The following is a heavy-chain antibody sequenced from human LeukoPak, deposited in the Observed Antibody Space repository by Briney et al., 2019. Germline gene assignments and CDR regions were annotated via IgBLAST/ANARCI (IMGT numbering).Heavy chain of an antibody. D-gene: IGHD3-3*01. CDR2: IYYSGST. CDR1: GGSISSYY. CDR3: ARALYYDFWSGYYTPYYYYMDV. Sequence: SETLSLTCTVSGGSISSYYWSWIRQPPGKGLEWIGYIYYSGSTNYNPSLKSRVTISVDTSKNQFSLKLSSVTAADTAVYYCARALYYDFWSGYYTPYYYYMDVWGKGTTVTVSS. J-gene: IGHJ6*03. V-gene: IGHV4-59*01.